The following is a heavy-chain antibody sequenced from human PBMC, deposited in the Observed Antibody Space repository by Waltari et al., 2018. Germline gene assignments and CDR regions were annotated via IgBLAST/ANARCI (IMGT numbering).Heavy chain of an antibody. V-gene: IGHV4-38-2*01. D-gene: IGHD6-13*01. CDR1: GYSISSGYY. CDR3: ASYSSSSYEYYFDY. CDR2: IYHSGST. Sequence: QVQLQESGPGLVKPSETLSLTCAVSGYSISSGYYWGWIRKPPGKGLEWIGSIYHSGSTYYNPSLKSRVTISVDTSKNQFSLKLSSVTAADTAVYYCASYSSSSYEYYFDYWGQGTLVTVSS. J-gene: IGHJ4*02.